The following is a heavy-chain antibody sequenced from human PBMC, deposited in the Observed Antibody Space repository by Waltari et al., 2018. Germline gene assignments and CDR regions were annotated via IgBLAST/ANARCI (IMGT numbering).Heavy chain of an antibody. J-gene: IGHJ4*02. V-gene: IGHV3-21*06. Sequence: EVQLVESGGGLVESGGSLRLACAVSGFLLTAYGINWVRQSPGKGLEWVSFISTSSNYIYYADSVKGRFAVSRDNARNSIFLDMNSLRAEDTAVYYCARAGSGYDDPLDYWGQGTQVTVSS. CDR1: GFLLTAYG. CDR3: ARAGSGYDDPLDY. D-gene: IGHD5-12*01. CDR2: ISTSSNYI.